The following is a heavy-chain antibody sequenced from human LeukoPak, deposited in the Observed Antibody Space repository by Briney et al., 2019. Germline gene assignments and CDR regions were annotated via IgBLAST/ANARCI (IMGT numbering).Heavy chain of an antibody. V-gene: IGHV4-31*03. CDR2: FDYRGAT. D-gene: IGHD3-22*01. CDR3: ARGDDSGYYDYFDY. CDR1: GASISDLGYY. Sequence: SETLSLTCTVSGASISDLGYYWSWIRQRPGEGLEWIGFFDYRGATYYNPSLKSRLTISLDTSKNQFSLNLSSVTAADTAMYYCARGDDSGYYDYFDYWGQGALVTVSS. J-gene: IGHJ4*02.